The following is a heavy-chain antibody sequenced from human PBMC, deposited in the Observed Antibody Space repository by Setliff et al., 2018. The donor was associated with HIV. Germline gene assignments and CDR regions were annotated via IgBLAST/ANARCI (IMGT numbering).Heavy chain of an antibody. CDR3: ARDRSSDYNFWSGYQYYFDY. CDR2: FYYSGST. D-gene: IGHD3-3*01. Sequence: SETLSLTCTVSGASITSHYWNWIRQPPGKGLEWLGNFYYSGSTNYNPSLKSRISISVDTSKSQFSLKLTSLTAAATAVYYCARDRSSDYNFWSGYQYYFDYWGQGTLVTSPQ. CDR1: GASITSHY. V-gene: IGHV4-59*11. J-gene: IGHJ4*02.